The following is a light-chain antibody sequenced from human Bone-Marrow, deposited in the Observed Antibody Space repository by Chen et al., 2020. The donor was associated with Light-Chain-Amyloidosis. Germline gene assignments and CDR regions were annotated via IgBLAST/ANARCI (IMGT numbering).Light chain of an antibody. J-gene: IGLJ2*01. CDR3: QSADSSGTYEVI. CDR2: RDT. Sequence: SYELTQPPSVSVSPGQTARITCSGDDLPTKYAYWYQQKPGQAPVLVIHRDTAGPSGFSERFSGSSSGTTATLTISGVQAEDEAEYHCQSADSSGTYEVIFGGGTKLTVL. V-gene: IGLV3-25*03. CDR1: DLPTKY.